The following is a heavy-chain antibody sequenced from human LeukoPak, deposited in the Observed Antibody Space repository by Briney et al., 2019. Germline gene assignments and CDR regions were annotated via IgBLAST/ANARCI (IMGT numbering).Heavy chain of an antibody. CDR1: GGSISSYY. D-gene: IGHD6-19*01. CDR3: ARDRGSGWYVY. Sequence: RPSETLSLTCTVSGGSISSYYWSWIWQPAGKGLEWIGRIDTSGNTNYNPSLKSRITMSVDTSKNQFSLKLSSVTAADTAVYYCARDRGSGWYVYWGQGTLVTVSS. J-gene: IGHJ4*02. V-gene: IGHV4-4*07. CDR2: IDTSGNT.